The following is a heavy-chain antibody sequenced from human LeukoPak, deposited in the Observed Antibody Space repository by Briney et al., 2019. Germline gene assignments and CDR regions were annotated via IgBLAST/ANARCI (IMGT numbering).Heavy chain of an antibody. CDR1: GCTFSSYS. CDR2: ISTGGSTT. D-gene: IGHD3-10*01. V-gene: IGHV3-48*04. Sequence: GVSLGLSCAASGCTFSSYSMSWVRQAPGKGREWLSYISTGGSTTHYADSVKGRFTMSRDNVKNSLYLEMNSLRAEDTAVYYCARYYGSGSYVTVGMDVWGQGTTVTVSS. CDR3: ARYYGSGSYVTVGMDV. J-gene: IGHJ6*02.